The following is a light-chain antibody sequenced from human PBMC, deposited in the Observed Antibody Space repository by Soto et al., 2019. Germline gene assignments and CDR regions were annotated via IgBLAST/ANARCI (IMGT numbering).Light chain of an antibody. V-gene: IGLV2-14*01. J-gene: IGLJ1*01. CDR2: ASS. CDR1: SSDVGGYNY. CDR3: SSYTSGTTLYV. Sequence: QSALTQPASVSGSPGQSITISCTGTSSDVGGYNYVSWYQHHAGKAPRLMIYASSNRPSGVSHRFSGSRSGNTASLIISGLQAEDEADYYCSSYTSGTTLYVFGTGTKVTVL.